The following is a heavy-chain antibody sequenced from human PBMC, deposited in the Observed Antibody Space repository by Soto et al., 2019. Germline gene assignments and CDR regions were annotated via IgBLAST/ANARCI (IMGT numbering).Heavy chain of an antibody. V-gene: IGHV4-34*01. CDR3: ASQDIVVVVPVGLDP. D-gene: IGHD2-15*01. CDR1: GGSFSGYY. CDR2: INHSGST. Sequence: QVQLQQWGAGLLKPSETLSLTCAVYGGSFSGYYWSWIRQPPGKGLEWIGEINHSGSTNYDPSLKSRVTISVDTSKNQFSLKLSSVTAAEWAVYYCASQDIVVVVPVGLDPWGQGTLVTVSS. J-gene: IGHJ5*02.